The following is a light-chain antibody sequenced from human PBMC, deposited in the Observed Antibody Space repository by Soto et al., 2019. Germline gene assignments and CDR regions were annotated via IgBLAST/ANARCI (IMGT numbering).Light chain of an antibody. CDR3: SSYSTSSTRV. Sequence: QSALTQPASVSGSPGQSITISCTGTSSDVGGYKFVSWYQQHPGKAPKLMIYEVSNRPSGVSNRFSGSKSGNTASLTISGLQAEDEADDYCSSYSTSSTRVFGGGTKVTVL. J-gene: IGLJ3*02. CDR1: SSDVGGYKF. CDR2: EVS. V-gene: IGLV2-14*01.